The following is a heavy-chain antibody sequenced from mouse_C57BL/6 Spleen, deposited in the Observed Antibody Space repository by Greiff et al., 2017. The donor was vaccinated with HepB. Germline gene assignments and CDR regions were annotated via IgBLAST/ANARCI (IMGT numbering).Heavy chain of an antibody. CDR3: TRSGGYFDY. V-gene: IGHV1-15*01. Sequence: QVQLQQSGAELVRPGASVTLSCKASGYTFTDYEMHWVKQTPVHGLEWIGAIDPETGGTAYNQKFKGKAILTADKSSSTAYMELRSLTSADSAVYCSTRSGGYFDYWGQGTTLTVSS. J-gene: IGHJ2*01. D-gene: IGHD3-1*01. CDR1: GYTFTDYE. CDR2: IDPETGGT.